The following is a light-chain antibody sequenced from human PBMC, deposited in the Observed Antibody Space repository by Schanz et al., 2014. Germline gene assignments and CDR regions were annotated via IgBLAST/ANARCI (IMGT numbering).Light chain of an antibody. CDR3: QQYGSSLMYT. CDR1: RSISSSY. Sequence: DIVLTQSPDTLSSSPGERATLSCRTSRSISSSYLAWYQQKPGQAPRLLIYGASRRAIGIPDRFSGSGSGTDFTLTISRLEPEDFAVYYCQQYGSSLMYTFGQGTKVEIK. J-gene: IGKJ2*01. CDR2: GAS. V-gene: IGKV3-20*01.